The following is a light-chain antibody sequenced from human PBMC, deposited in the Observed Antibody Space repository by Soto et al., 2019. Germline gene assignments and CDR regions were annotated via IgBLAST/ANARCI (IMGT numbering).Light chain of an antibody. V-gene: IGKV3-15*01. CDR3: QQYSKWPLA. Sequence: EIVMTQSPATLSVSPGERATLSCRASQSVSNSLAWYQQKLGQAPRLLIYGASTRATGIPARFSASGSGTEFTLTISSLQSEDFAVYYCQQYSKWPLAFGGGTKVEIK. CDR1: QSVSNS. J-gene: IGKJ4*01. CDR2: GAS.